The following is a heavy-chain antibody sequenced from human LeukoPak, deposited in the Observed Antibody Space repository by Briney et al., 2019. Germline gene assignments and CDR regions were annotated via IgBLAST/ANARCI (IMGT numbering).Heavy chain of an antibody. Sequence: SETLSLTCAVYGGSFSGYYWSWIRQPPGKGLEWIGEINHSGSTNYNPSLKSRVTISVDTSKNQFSLKLSSVTAADTAVYYCARGDYMVWFDPWGQGTLVTVSS. V-gene: IGHV4-34*01. J-gene: IGHJ5*02. D-gene: IGHD4-11*01. CDR3: ARGDYMVWFDP. CDR1: GGSFSGYY. CDR2: INHSGST.